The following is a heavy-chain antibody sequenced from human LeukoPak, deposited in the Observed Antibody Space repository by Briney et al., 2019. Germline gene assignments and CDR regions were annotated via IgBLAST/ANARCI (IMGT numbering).Heavy chain of an antibody. V-gene: IGHV1-18*01. CDR2: ISAYNGNT. D-gene: IGHD2-21*01. CDR3: ARSASVGTYSAYYFAY. J-gene: IGHJ4*02. CDR1: GYTFTTYD. Sequence: ASVKVSCKASGYTFTTYDITWLRQAPGQGLEWMGWISAYNGNTNYARNLQDRVTMTTDTSTTTAYMELRSLKSDDTAVYYCARSASVGTYSAYYFAYWGQGTLVTVSS.